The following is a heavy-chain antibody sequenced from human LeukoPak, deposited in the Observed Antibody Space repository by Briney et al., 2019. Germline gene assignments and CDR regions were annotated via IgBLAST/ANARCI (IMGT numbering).Heavy chain of an antibody. CDR3: ASYYDILTGFDY. Sequence: PSETLSLTCTVSGGSISSSSYYWGRIRPPPGKGLEWIGSIYYSGSTYYNPSLKSRVTISVDTSKNQFSLKLSSVTAADTAVYYCASYYDILTGFDYWGQGTLVTVSS. D-gene: IGHD3-9*01. CDR2: IYYSGST. V-gene: IGHV4-39*01. J-gene: IGHJ4*02. CDR1: GGSISSSSYY.